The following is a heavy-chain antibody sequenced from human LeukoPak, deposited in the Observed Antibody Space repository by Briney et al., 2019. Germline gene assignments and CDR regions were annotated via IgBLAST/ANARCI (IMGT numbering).Heavy chain of an antibody. V-gene: IGHV1-8*01. CDR3: ARGVFGFWSGYYPDAFDI. D-gene: IGHD3-3*01. J-gene: IGHJ3*02. CDR2: MNPNSGNT. Sequence: ASVKVSCKASGYTFTSYDINWVRQATGQGLEWMGWMNPNSGNTGYAQKFQGRVTMTRNTSISTAYMELSSLRSEDTAVYYCARGVFGFWSGYYPDAFDIWGQGTMVTVSS. CDR1: GYTFTSYD.